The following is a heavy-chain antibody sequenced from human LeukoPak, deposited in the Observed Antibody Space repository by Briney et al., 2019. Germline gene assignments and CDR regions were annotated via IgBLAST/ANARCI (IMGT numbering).Heavy chain of an antibody. J-gene: IGHJ4*02. Sequence: GGSLRLSCAVSGFTLSRYSTNWVRQAPEGGLEWVSYISNRISKIYYADSVEGRFTISRDNAKNSLYMQRNSLRDEDTAVCYSARDLDYYGSGNDYWGQGTLVTVSS. CDR3: ARDLDYYGSGNDY. CDR2: ISNRISKI. CDR1: GFTLSRYS. V-gene: IGHV3-48*02. D-gene: IGHD3-10*01.